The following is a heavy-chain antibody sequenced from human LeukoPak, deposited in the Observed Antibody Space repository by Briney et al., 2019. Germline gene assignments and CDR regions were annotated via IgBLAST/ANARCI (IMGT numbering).Heavy chain of an antibody. J-gene: IGHJ4*02. CDR3: ATSPRVRYNWNYGPATPGDY. V-gene: IGHV1-69*13. D-gene: IGHD1-7*01. CDR1: GGTFSSYA. Sequence: SVKVSCKASGGTFSSYAISWVRQAPGQGLEWMGGIIPIFGTANYAQKFQGRVTITADESTSTAYMELSSLRSEDTAVYYCATSPRVRYNWNYGPATPGDYWGQGTLVTVSS. CDR2: IIPIFGTA.